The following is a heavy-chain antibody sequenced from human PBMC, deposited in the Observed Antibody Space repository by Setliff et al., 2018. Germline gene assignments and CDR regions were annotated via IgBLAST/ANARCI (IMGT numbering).Heavy chain of an antibody. J-gene: IGHJ4*02. V-gene: IGHV4-61*09. Sequence: TLSLTFSVSGGSISSGGFYWSWIRQSAGRGLEWIGHFHTGGATDYNLSLKSRVTISLDSSKNQFSLRLSSVTAADAAVYFCARESATIGEFPLYYFDKWGQGIPVTVSS. CDR2: FHTGGAT. CDR1: GGSISSGGFY. D-gene: IGHD3-10*01. CDR3: ARESATIGEFPLYYFDK.